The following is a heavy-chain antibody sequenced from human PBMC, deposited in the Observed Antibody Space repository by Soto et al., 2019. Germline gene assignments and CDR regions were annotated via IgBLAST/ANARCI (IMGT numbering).Heavy chain of an antibody. Sequence: SETLSLTCAVYGGSFSGYYWSWIRQPPGKGLEWIGEINHSGSTNYNPSLKSRFTISVDTSKNQFSLKLSSVTAAYTAVYYCARGLNGSGSSNDYWGQGTLVTVSS. CDR1: GGSFSGYY. J-gene: IGHJ4*02. D-gene: IGHD3-10*01. V-gene: IGHV4-34*01. CDR3: ARGLNGSGSSNDY. CDR2: INHSGST.